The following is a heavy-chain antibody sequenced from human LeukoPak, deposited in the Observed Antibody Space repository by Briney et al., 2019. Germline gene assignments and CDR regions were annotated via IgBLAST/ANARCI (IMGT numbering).Heavy chain of an antibody. CDR2: INPNSGGT. J-gene: IGHJ3*02. D-gene: IGHD1-26*01. V-gene: IGHV1-2*02. CDR3: ARVLGIVGATGAFDI. CDR1: GYTFTGYY. Sequence: ASVKVSCKASGYTFTGYYMHWVRQAPGQGLEWMGCINPNSGGTNYAQKFQGRVTMTRDTSISTAYMELSRLRSDDTAVYYCARVLGIVGATGAFDIWGQGTMVTVSS.